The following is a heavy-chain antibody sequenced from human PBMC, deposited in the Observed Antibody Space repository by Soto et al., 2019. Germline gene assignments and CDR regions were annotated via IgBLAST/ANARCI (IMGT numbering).Heavy chain of an antibody. CDR1: GYTFTSYG. CDR2: ISAYNGNT. Sequence: QVQLVQSGAEVKKPGASVKVSCKASGYTFTSYGITWVRQAPGQGLGWMGWISAYNGNTNYAQKLKGRVTMTTDRATSTAYMELRSVRSDDTAVDYCARDEVGANGIDYWGQGTLVTVCS. J-gene: IGHJ4*02. CDR3: ARDEVGANGIDY. D-gene: IGHD1-26*01. V-gene: IGHV1-18*01.